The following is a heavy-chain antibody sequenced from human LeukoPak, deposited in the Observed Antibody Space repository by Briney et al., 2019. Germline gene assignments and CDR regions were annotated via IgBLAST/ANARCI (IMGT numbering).Heavy chain of an antibody. CDR2: INPNSGGT. V-gene: IGHV1-2*02. J-gene: IGHJ5*02. D-gene: IGHD3-9*01. Sequence: ASVKVSCKASGYTFTGYYMHWVRQAPGQGLEWMGWINPNSGGTNYAQKFQGRVTMTRDTSISTAYMELSRLRSDDTAVYYCARAEQDISTGYYWFDPWGQGTLVTVSS. CDR3: ARAEQDISTGYYWFDP. CDR1: GYTFTGYY.